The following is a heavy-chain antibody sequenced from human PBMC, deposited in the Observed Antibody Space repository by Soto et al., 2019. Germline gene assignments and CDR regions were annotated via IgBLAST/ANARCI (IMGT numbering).Heavy chain of an antibody. CDR3: AKDVYGSGRDGYYYYGMDV. CDR1: GFTFSSYA. J-gene: IGHJ6*02. Sequence: GGSLRLSCAASGFTFSSYAMSWVRQAPGKGLEWVSAISGSGGSTYYADSVKGRFTISRDNSKNTLYLQMNSLRAEDTAVYYCAKDVYGSGRDGYYYYGMDVWGQGTTVTVSS. CDR2: ISGSGGST. D-gene: IGHD3-10*01. V-gene: IGHV3-23*01.